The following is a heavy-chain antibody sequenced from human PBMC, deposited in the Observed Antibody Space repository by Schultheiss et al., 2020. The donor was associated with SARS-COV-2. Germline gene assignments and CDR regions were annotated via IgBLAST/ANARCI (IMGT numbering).Heavy chain of an antibody. D-gene: IGHD6-25*01. CDR1: GYTFTSYD. CDR2: MNPNSGNT. CDR3: ARVKRGLIEVDV. Sequence: ASVKVSCKASGYTFTSYDINWVRQATGQGLEWMGWMNPNSGNTGYSQKFQDRVTMIRNTSISTAYMELSSVRSEDTAVYYCARVKRGLIEVDVWGQGTTVTVSS. V-gene: IGHV1-8*01. J-gene: IGHJ6*02.